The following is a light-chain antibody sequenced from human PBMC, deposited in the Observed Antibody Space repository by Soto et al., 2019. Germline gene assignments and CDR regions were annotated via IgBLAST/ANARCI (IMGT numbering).Light chain of an antibody. CDR2: GNS. J-gene: IGLJ2*01. CDR1: STNIGAGYD. Sequence: QPVLTQPPSVSGAPGQRVTISCTGTSTNIGAGYDVHWYQQLPGTAPKLLIYGNSNRPSGVPDRFSGSKSGTSASLAITGLQAEDEAEYDYQSYASSLSRTVVFGGGTKLTVL. CDR3: QSYASSLSRTVV. V-gene: IGLV1-40*01.